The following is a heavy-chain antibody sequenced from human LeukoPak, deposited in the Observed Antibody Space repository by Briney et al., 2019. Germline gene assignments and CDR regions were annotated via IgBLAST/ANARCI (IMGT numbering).Heavy chain of an antibody. D-gene: IGHD3-16*01. CDR1: GFTFSSYA. CDR2: ISSNGGST. CDR3: ARGAYPPLYYYYMDV. V-gene: IGHV3-64*01. J-gene: IGHJ6*03. Sequence: GGSLRLSCAASGFTFSSYAMHWVRQAPGKGLEYVSAISSNGGSTYYANSVKGRFTISRDNSKNTLYLQMGSLRAEDMAVYYCARGAYPPLYYYYMDVWGKGTTVTVSS.